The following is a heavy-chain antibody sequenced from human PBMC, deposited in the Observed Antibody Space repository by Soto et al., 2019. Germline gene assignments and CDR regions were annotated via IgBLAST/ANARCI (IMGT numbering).Heavy chain of an antibody. CDR1: GGSLSGFP. Sequence: SETLSLTCSVSGGSLSGFPWIWIRQPPGKGLEWVGYIYHTGRSNYNPSLKSRLTISLDMSRNQFSLQLTSVTAADTALYYCARHDLTGTTSFDYWGQGTLVTVSS. V-gene: IGHV4-59*01. D-gene: IGHD1-20*01. CDR3: ARHDLTGTTSFDY. J-gene: IGHJ4*02. CDR2: IYHTGRS.